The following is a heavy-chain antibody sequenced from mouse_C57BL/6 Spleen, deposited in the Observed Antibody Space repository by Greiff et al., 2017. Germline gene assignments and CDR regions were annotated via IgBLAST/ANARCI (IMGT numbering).Heavy chain of an antibody. D-gene: IGHD1-1*01. CDR1: GYTFTSYW. CDR2: IDPSDSET. V-gene: IGHV1-52*01. J-gene: IGHJ2*01. CDR3: ARLYYGSSPYFDY. Sequence: VQLQQPGAELVRPGSSVKLSCKASGYTFTSYWMHWVKQRPIQGLEWIGNIDPSDSETHYNQKFKDKATLTVDKSSSTAYMQLSSLTSEDSAVYYCARLYYGSSPYFDYWSQGTTLTVSS.